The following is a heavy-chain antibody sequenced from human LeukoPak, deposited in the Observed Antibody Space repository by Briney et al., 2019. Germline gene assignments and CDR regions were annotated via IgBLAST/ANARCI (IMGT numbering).Heavy chain of an antibody. Sequence: SETLSLTCTVSGGSLSSGSYYWSWIRQPAGKGLEWIGRIYTSGSTNYNPSLKSRVTISVDTSKNQFSLKLSSVTAADTAVYYCARSNRGDDYVWGSYRQFVELGYFDLWGRGTLVTVSS. CDR2: IYTSGST. CDR1: GGSLSSGSYY. D-gene: IGHD3-16*02. CDR3: ARSNRGDDYVWGSYRQFVELGYFDL. J-gene: IGHJ2*01. V-gene: IGHV4-61*02.